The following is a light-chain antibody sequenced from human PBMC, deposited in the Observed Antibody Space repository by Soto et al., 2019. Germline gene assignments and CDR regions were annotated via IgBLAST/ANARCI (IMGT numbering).Light chain of an antibody. J-gene: IGKJ2*01. V-gene: IGKV3-20*01. CDR1: QSISSSF. CDR2: GAS. Sequence: EIVLTQSPGTLSVSPGQRATLSCRASQSISSSFLAWYQQKPGQAPRLLIYGASSRATGIPDRFSGSESGTDFTLTISRQEPEDFAVYYCQQYGSSPYTFGQGTKLEIK. CDR3: QQYGSSPYT.